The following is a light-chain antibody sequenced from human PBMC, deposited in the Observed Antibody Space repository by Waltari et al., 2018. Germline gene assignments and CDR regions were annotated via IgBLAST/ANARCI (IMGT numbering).Light chain of an antibody. CDR3: GTWDSSLSGAV. CDR2: ENT. V-gene: IGLV1-51*02. Sequence: QSVLTQPPSVSAAPGQRVTISCSVGSSTIGNNYVSWYRQFPGTAPKLLIYENTGRPSGIPGRFSGSKSGTSATLDITGLQAGDEADYYCGTWDSSLSGAVFGGGTHLTVL. CDR1: SSTIGNNY. J-gene: IGLJ7*01.